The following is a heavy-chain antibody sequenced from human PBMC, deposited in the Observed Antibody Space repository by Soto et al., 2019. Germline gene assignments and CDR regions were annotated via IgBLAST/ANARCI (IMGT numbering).Heavy chain of an antibody. J-gene: IGHJ4*02. CDR3: AKDRRITMVRGPLRSFAS. D-gene: IGHD3-10*01. CDR1: GFTFSDHP. V-gene: IGHV3-23*01. CDR2: ISGSGETP. Sequence: GGSLRLSCVPSGFTFSDHPMIWVRQAPGKGLEWVSAISGSGETPYYADSVRGRFTISRDNSRNRLYLQMSSLRAEDTAIYYCAKDRRITMVRGPLRSFASWGQGTLVTVSS.